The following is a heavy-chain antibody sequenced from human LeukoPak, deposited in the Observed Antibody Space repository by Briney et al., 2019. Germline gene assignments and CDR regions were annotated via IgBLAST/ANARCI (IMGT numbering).Heavy chain of an antibody. Sequence: GGSLRLSCAASGFTFSSYAMHWVRQAPGKGLEWVAVISYDGSNKYYADSVKGRFTISRDNSKNTLYLQMNSLRAEDTAVYYCARVNQVVVITDAFDIWGQGTMVTVSS. D-gene: IGHD3-22*01. CDR1: GFTFSSYA. CDR2: ISYDGSNK. J-gene: IGHJ3*02. CDR3: ARVNQVVVITDAFDI. V-gene: IGHV3-30*04.